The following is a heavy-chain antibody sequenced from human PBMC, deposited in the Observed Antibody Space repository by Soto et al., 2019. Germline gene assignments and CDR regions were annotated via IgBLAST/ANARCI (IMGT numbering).Heavy chain of an antibody. CDR3: ARKEETAAGTFRFVPSEGMDV. CDR2: IYYSGST. CDR1: GGSISSSSYY. V-gene: IGHV4-39*01. D-gene: IGHD6-13*01. J-gene: IGHJ6*02. Sequence: KTSETLSLTCTVSGGSISSSSYYWGWIRQPPGKGLEWIGSIYYSGSTYYNPSLKSRVTISVDTSKNQFSLKLSSVTAADTAVYYCARKEETAAGTFRFVPSEGMDVWGQGTTVTVSS.